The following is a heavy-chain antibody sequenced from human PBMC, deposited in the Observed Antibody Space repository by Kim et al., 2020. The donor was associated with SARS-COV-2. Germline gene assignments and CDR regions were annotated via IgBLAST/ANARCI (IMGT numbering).Heavy chain of an antibody. CDR2: IIPIFGTA. CDR1: GGTFSSYA. CDR3: ARQDTAMVPLGLGYYGMDV. Sequence: SVKVSCKASGGTFSSYAISWVRQAPGQGLEWMGGIIPIFGTANYAQKFQGRVTITADESTSTAYMELSSLRSEDTGVYYCARQDTAMVPLGLGYYGMDVWGQGTTVTVSS. V-gene: IGHV1-69*13. J-gene: IGHJ6*02. D-gene: IGHD5-18*01.